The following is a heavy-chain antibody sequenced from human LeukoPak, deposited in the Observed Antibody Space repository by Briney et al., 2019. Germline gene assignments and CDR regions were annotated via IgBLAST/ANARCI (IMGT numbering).Heavy chain of an antibody. V-gene: IGHV3-48*03. CDR3: ARDGDYGDYGGY. CDR2: ISGSGRST. D-gene: IGHD4-17*01. J-gene: IGHJ4*02. CDR1: GFIFSNYE. Sequence: GGSLRLSCAGSGFIFSNYEINWVRQAPGKGLEWVSYISGSGRSTYHADSVKGRFTISRDNSKNTLYLQMNSLRAEDTAVYYCARDGDYGDYGGYWGQGTLVTVSS.